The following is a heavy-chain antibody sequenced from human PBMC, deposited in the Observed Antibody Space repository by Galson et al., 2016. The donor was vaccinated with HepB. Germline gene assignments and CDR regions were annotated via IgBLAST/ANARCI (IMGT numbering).Heavy chain of an antibody. Sequence: SLRLSCAASGFSFSNYAMSWVRQAPGKGLEWVSGISVSGTNTYYADSVRGRVTISRDNSKKTVYLQMDSLRAEDTAVFYCAKGAPYSRADYWGQGALVTVSS. CDR2: ISVSGTNT. D-gene: IGHD2-21*01. CDR1: GFSFSNYA. V-gene: IGHV3-23*01. CDR3: AKGAPYSRADY. J-gene: IGHJ4*02.